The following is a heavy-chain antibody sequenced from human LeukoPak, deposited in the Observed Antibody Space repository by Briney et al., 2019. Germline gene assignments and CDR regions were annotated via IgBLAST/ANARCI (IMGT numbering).Heavy chain of an antibody. V-gene: IGHV3-9*01. J-gene: IGHJ6*02. CDR2: ISWNSGSI. CDR3: AKGGDHSYYYYGMDV. D-gene: IGHD2-21*02. CDR1: GFTFDDYA. Sequence: GGSLRLSCAASGFTFDDYAMHWVRQAPGKGLEWVSGISWNSGSIGYADSVKGRFTISRDNAKNSLYLQMNSLRAEDTALYYCAKGGDHSYYYYGMDVWGQGTTVTVSS.